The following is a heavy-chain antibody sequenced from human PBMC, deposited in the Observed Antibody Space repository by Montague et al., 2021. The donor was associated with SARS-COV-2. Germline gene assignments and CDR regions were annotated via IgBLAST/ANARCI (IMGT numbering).Heavy chain of an antibody. CDR3: ARGSSKTTVVVLVVLGTAHSFDS. J-gene: IGHJ5*01. CDR2: VHDSGNA. Sequence: SETLSLTCAVYGGPFGGYYWSWIRQTPGKGLEWIGEVHDSGNANFNPSLKSRANISVDKSKNQFSLRLTSVTAADTALYWCARGSSKTTVVVLVVLGTAHSFDSWGQGIQVTVSP. CDR1: GGPFGGYY. V-gene: IGHV4-34*01. D-gene: IGHD2-21*01.